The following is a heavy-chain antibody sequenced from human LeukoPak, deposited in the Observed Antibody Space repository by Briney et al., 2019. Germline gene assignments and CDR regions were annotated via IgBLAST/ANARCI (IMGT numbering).Heavy chain of an antibody. CDR2: ISPNSGGT. Sequence: ASVKVSFKASGYTFIYYYMHWVRQAPGQGLEWIGWISPNSGGTKYVQKFQGRVTMTRDTSITTVYMELSGLSFDDTAVYYCARGGGRYSVDYWGQGTLVIVSS. J-gene: IGHJ4*02. CDR1: GYTFIYYY. D-gene: IGHD1-26*01. CDR3: ARGGGRYSVDY. V-gene: IGHV1-2*02.